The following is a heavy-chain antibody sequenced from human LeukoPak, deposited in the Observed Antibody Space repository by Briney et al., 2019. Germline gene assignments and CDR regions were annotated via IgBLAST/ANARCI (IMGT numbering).Heavy chain of an antibody. CDR1: GYTFTGYY. Sequence: GVSVKVSCKASGYTFTGYYIHWVRQAPGQRVEWMGWISPNSGDTNYAQKFQGRVTMTRDTSVSTAYMELSRLRSDDTAVYYCATYSSAWSYFDYWGQGTLVSVSS. CDR3: ATYSSAWSYFDY. J-gene: IGHJ4*02. V-gene: IGHV1-2*02. CDR2: ISPNSGDT. D-gene: IGHD6-19*01.